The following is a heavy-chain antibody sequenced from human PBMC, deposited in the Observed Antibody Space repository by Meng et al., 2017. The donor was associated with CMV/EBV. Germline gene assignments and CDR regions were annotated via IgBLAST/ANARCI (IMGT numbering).Heavy chain of an antibody. J-gene: IGHJ4*02. CDR2: IYYSGST. CDR1: GGSASSGSSY. V-gene: IGHV4-61*01. CDR3: ARVIGRDGYNWRD. D-gene: IGHD5-24*01. Sequence: SETLSLTCTLSGGSASSGSSYWSWIRHPPGKGLEWTGYIYYSGSTNNNPSLKSRVTISVDTSKNQFSLKLSSVTAADAAVYYCARVIGRDGYNWRDWGQGTLVTVSS.